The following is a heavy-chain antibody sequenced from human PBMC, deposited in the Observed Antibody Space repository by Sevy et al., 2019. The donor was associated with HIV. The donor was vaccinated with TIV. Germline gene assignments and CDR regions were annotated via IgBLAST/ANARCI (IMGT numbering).Heavy chain of an antibody. CDR3: ARGGNSTSFYGGNFYDGMDV. Sequence: GGSLRLSCAASGFTFSIHSMHWVRQAPDRGLEWVAVTSNDGNTKFYADSVKGRFTMSRDNSKNTLYLQMNSLRAEDTAVYYCARGGNSTSFYGGNFYDGMDVWGQGTTVTVSS. V-gene: IGHV3-30-3*01. CDR2: TSNDGNTK. D-gene: IGHD2-2*01. J-gene: IGHJ6*02. CDR1: GFTFSIHS.